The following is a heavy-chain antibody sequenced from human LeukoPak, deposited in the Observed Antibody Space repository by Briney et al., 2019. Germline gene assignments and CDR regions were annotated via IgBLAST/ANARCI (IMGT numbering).Heavy chain of an antibody. Sequence: GGSLRLSCAASGFTFSSYCMHWVRQAPGKGLVWVSRINGDGRNKYYADSVRGRFTISRDNTKKTLYLQMNTLRAEDTAVYYCTKGLMDEHDSTCLRHYLDVWGRGTTVTVSS. D-gene: IGHD2/OR15-2a*01. CDR2: INGDGRNK. CDR3: TKGLMDEHDSTCLRHYLDV. CDR1: GFTFSSYC. V-gene: IGHV3-74*01. J-gene: IGHJ6*02.